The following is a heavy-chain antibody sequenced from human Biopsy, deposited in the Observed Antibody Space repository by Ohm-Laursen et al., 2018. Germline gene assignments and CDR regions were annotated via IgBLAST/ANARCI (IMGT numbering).Heavy chain of an antibody. CDR3: AKQGATILSSFDS. Sequence: GSLRLSCAAPGFTFSNYAMSWVRQAPGKGLAWVSTITSSGGSTYFADSVKGRFTISRDNSKNRLYLQMNSLRGEDTAVYYCAKQGATILSSFDSWGQGTLVTVSS. CDR2: ITSSGGST. V-gene: IGHV3-23*01. J-gene: IGHJ5*01. CDR1: GFTFSNYA. D-gene: IGHD3-9*01.